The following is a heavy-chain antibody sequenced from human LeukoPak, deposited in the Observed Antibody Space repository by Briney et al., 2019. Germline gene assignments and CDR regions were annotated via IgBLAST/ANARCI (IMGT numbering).Heavy chain of an antibody. CDR3: ARDRSYVMDV. CDR1: GFTFSSYA. CDR2: ISGGAGST. Sequence: GGSLRLSCAASGFTFSSYAMSWVRQAPGKGLEWVSAISGGAGSTYYADSVKGRFTISRDNAKNTLYLQLNSLRAEDTAVYYCARDRSYVMDVWGQGTTVTVSS. V-gene: IGHV3-23*01. J-gene: IGHJ6*02.